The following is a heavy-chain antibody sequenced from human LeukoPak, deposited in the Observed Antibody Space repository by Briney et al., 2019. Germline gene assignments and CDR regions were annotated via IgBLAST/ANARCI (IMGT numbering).Heavy chain of an antibody. CDR2: IYTSGST. CDR1: GGPISSGSYH. J-gene: IGHJ6*02. V-gene: IGHV4-61*02. Sequence: SQTLSLTCTVSGGPISSGSYHWRWIRQPAGEGLEWIGRIYTSGSTNYHPSLKSRVTISVDTSKSQFSLKLSSVTAADTAVYYCAREKVGRYYYYYGMDVGGQGTTVTVSS. CDR3: AREKVGRYYYYYGMDV. D-gene: IGHD1-26*01.